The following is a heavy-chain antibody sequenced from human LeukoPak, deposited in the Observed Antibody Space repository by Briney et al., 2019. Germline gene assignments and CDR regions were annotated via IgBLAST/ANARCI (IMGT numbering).Heavy chain of an antibody. V-gene: IGHV4-59*01. Sequence: SETLSLTCAVSGGSISSYYWSWIRQPPGRGLEWIGYIYYSGSTNYNPSLKSRVTISVDTSKNQFSLKLSSVTAADTAVYYCARGDYYYYYYMDVWGKGTTVTVSS. J-gene: IGHJ6*03. CDR1: GGSISSYY. CDR3: ARGDYYYYYYMDV. CDR2: IYYSGST.